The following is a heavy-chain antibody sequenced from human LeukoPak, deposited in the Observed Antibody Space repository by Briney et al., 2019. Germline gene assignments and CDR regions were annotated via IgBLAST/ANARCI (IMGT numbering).Heavy chain of an antibody. Sequence: SETLSLTCAVYGGSFSGYYWSWIRQPPGKGLEWIGYIYYSGSTNYNPSLKSRVTISVDTSKNQFSLKLSSVTAADTAVYYCARDSSGWYHWFDPWGQGTLVTVSS. V-gene: IGHV4-59*01. CDR2: IYYSGST. CDR1: GGSFSGYY. CDR3: ARDSSGWYHWFDP. J-gene: IGHJ5*02. D-gene: IGHD6-19*01.